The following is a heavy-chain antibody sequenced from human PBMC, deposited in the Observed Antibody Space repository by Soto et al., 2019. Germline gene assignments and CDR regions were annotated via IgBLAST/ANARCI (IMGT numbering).Heavy chain of an antibody. CDR1: GFTFSSYA. D-gene: IGHD4-17*01. CDR2: ISGSGGST. CDR3: AKGNDYIGYYFDY. Sequence: GGSLRLSCAAAGFTFSSYAMSWVRQAPGKGLEWVSAISGSGGSTYYADSVKGRFTISRDNSKNTLYLQMNSLRAEDTAVYYCAKGNDYIGYYFDYWGQGTLVTVSS. V-gene: IGHV3-23*01. J-gene: IGHJ4*02.